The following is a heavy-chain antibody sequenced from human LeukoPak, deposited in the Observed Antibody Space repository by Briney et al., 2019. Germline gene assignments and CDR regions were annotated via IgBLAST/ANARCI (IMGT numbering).Heavy chain of an antibody. CDR2: IIPIFGTA. D-gene: IGHD3-22*01. V-gene: IGHV1-69*06. Sequence: WASVKVSCKASGGTFSSYAISWVRQAPGQGLEWMGGIIPIFGTANYAQKFQGRVTITADKSTSTAYMELSSLRSEDTAVYYCARYREYYYDSSGYYIDAFDIWGQGTMVTVSS. CDR3: ARYREYYYDSSGYYIDAFDI. J-gene: IGHJ3*02. CDR1: GGTFSSYA.